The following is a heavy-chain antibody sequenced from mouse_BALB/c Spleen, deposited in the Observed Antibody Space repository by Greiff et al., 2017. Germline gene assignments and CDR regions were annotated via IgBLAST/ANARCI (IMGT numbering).Heavy chain of an antibody. CDR1: GFSLTSYG. CDR3: ARDLYRYDEGYFDV. J-gene: IGHJ1*01. CDR2: IWAGGST. V-gene: IGHV2-9*02. Sequence: VMLVESGPGLVAPSQSLSITCTVSGFSLTSYGVHWVRQPPGKGLEWLGVIWAGGSTNYNSALMSRLSISKDNSKSQVFLKMNSLQTDDTAMYYCARDLYRYDEGYFDVWGAGTTVTVSS. D-gene: IGHD2-14*01.